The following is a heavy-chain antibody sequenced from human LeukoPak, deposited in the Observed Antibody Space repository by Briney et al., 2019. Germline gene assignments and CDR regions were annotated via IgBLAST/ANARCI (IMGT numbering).Heavy chain of an antibody. CDR2: INPNSGGT. V-gene: IGHV1-2*02. CDR1: GYTFTGYY. CDR3: ARGGPWLELHKIDY. Sequence: GASVKVSCKASGYTFTGYYMHWARQAPGQGLEWMGWINPNSGGTNYAQKFQGRVTMTRDTSISTAYMELSRLRSDDTAVYYCARGGPWLELHKIDYWGQGTLVTVSS. D-gene: IGHD1-7*01. J-gene: IGHJ4*02.